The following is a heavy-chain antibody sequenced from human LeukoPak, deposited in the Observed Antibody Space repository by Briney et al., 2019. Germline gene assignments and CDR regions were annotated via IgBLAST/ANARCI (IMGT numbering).Heavy chain of an antibody. D-gene: IGHD5-18*01. CDR2: INPSGGST. V-gene: IGHV1-46*01. J-gene: IGHJ4*01. Sequence: GASVKVSCKASGYTFTSYYMHWVRQAPGQGLEWMGIINPSGGSTSYAQKFQGRVTMTRDMSTSTVYMELSSLRSEDTAVYYCARANTAMVNDRSLRGGFDYWGQGALVIVSS. CDR1: GYTFTSYY. CDR3: ARANTAMVNDRSLRGGFDY.